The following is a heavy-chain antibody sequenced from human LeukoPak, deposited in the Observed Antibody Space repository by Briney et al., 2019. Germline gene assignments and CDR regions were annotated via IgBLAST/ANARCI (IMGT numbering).Heavy chain of an antibody. CDR1: GDSISRSSYY. Sequence: SETLSLTCTVSGDSISRSSYYWGWIRQPPGKGLEWIGSIYYSGSTYYNPSLKSRVTISVDTSKNQFSLKLSSVTAADTAVYYCAYYFDYWGQGTPVTVSS. V-gene: IGHV4-39*01. CDR2: IYYSGST. CDR3: AYYFDY. J-gene: IGHJ4*02.